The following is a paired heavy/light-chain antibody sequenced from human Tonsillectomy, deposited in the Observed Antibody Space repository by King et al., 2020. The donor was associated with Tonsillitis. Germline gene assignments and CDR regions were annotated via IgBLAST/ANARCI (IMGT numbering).Heavy chain of an antibody. V-gene: IGHV3-30*03. D-gene: IGHD3-9*01. CDR3: TRAQFRYFDTDTDDYSALDI. J-gene: IGHJ6*02. CDR1: GFTFSNYD. Sequence: QVRLVESGGGVVQPGRSLRLSCAASGFTFSNYDMSWVRLPLGKGLEWEAGKGLEWVAVISYNGRSPSYGDSVKGRFTISRDNSRNILYLQMNYVRPDDTAVYHCTRAQFRYFDTDTDDYSALDIWGQGTTVTVSS. CDR2: ISYNGRSP.
Light chain of an antibody. Sequence: DIVMTQSPDSLVVSLGERATINCKSSQSVLYSFNHKNYLAWYQQRLGQPPKLLIYWASTRDAGVPDRFSGSGSGTDFTLTISNVQAEDVAVYYCQQYYNTPVSFGGGTKVEI. CDR2: WAS. J-gene: IGKJ4*01. V-gene: IGKV4-1*01. CDR3: QQYYNTPVS. CDR1: QSVLYSFNHKNY.